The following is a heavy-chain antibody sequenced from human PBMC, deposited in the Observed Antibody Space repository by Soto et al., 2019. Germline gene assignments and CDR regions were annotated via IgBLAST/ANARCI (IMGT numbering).Heavy chain of an antibody. V-gene: IGHV1-69*06. CDR1: GGTFSSYA. CDR3: ARDPYSSSSYYYYYGMDV. Sequence: SVKVSCKASGGTFSSYAISWVRQAPGQGLEWMGGIIPIFGTANYAQKFQGRVTITAGKSTSTAYMELSSLRSEDTAVYYCARDPYSSSSYYYYYGMDVWGQGTTVTVSS. CDR2: IIPIFGTA. D-gene: IGHD6-6*01. J-gene: IGHJ6*02.